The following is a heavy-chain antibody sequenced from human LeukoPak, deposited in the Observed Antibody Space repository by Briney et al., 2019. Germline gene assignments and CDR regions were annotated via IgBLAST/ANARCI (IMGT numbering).Heavy chain of an antibody. CDR1: GGSISSGGYY. D-gene: IGHD3-22*01. CDR3: ARLGGYYDPPDY. V-gene: IGHV4-39*01. Sequence: PSETLSLTCTVSGGSISSGGYYWSWIRQHPGKGLEWIGTIHYTGSTYYTPSLRSRVTISVDTSKNQFSLNLNSVTAADTAVYYCARLGGYYDPPDYWGQGTLVTVSS. CDR2: IHYTGST. J-gene: IGHJ4*02.